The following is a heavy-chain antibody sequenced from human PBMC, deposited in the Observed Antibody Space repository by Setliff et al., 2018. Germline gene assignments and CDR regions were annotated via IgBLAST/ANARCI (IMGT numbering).Heavy chain of an antibody. D-gene: IGHD2-21*02. CDR3: ARDLGHGGDSDY. CDR1: AYSIRSDYY. V-gene: IGHV4-38-2*02. CDR2: IGHTGSI. Sequence: PSETLSLTCAVSAYSIRSDYYWGWIRQPPGKGLEWVGNIGHTGSINYNPSLKSRLTISRDTSKNQVSLKLNSVTATDTAVYYCARDLGHGGDSDYWGQGILVTVSS. J-gene: IGHJ4*02.